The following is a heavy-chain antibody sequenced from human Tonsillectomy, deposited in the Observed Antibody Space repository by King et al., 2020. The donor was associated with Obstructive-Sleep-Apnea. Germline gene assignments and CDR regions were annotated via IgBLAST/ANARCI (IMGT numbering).Heavy chain of an antibody. V-gene: IGHV3-9*01. CDR1: GFTFDDYG. D-gene: IGHD6-13*01. Sequence: VQLVESGGGLVQPGRSLRLSCAASGFTFDDYGMHWVRQAPGKCLEWVSGVSWNSGSIGYEDSVKGRFTISRDNATNSLYLQMNSLRAEDTAWYYCAKDATGYSSSWPNWFDPWGQGTLVTVSS. CDR2: VSWNSGSI. CDR3: AKDATGYSSSWPNWFDP. J-gene: IGHJ5*02.